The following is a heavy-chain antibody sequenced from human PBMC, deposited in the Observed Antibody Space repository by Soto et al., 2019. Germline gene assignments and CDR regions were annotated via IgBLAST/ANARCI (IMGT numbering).Heavy chain of an antibody. CDR3: ANAYGAGRLVY. CDR2: ISGSGGST. CDR1: GFTFSSYA. V-gene: IGHV3-23*01. D-gene: IGHD3-10*01. Sequence: EVQLLESGGGLVQPGGSLRLSCAASGFTFSSYAMSWVRQAPGKGLEWVSAISGSGGSTYYADSVKGRFTISRDNSKNALYLQMTRLRAEYTGVYYCANAYGAGRLVYWGQGTLVTVSS. J-gene: IGHJ4*02.